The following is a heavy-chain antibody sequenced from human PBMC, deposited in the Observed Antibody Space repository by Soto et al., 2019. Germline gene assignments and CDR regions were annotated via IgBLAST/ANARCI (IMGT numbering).Heavy chain of an antibody. Sequence: EVQLLESGGGLVQPGGSLRLSCAASGFTFSSYAMRWVRQAPGKGLEWVSAISGSGGSTYYADSVKGRFTISRANSKNTLYLQMTSLRAEDTAVYYCAKCDRYSGYDTYDYWGQGTLVTVSS. J-gene: IGHJ4*02. CDR3: AKCDRYSGYDTYDY. CDR1: GFTFSSYA. V-gene: IGHV3-23*01. D-gene: IGHD5-12*01. CDR2: ISGSGGST.